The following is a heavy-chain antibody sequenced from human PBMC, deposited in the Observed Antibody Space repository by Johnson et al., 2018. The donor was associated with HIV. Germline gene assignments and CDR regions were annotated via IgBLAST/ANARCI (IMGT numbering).Heavy chain of an antibody. D-gene: IGHD3-9*01. V-gene: IGHV3-30-3*01. Sequence: QVHLVESGGGVVQPGRSLRPSCSASGFTFSSYSIHWVRQAPAKGLEWVAVISSDGRNKYYADSVKGRFTLSIDNSKNTLYLQMDSLRPEDKAVYYVAREIQYFTAFDIWGQGTMVTVSS. CDR2: ISSDGRNK. CDR1: GFTFSSYS. J-gene: IGHJ3*02. CDR3: AREIQYFTAFDI.